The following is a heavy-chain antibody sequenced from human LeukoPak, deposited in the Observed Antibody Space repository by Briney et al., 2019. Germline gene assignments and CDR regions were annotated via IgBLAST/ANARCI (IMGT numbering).Heavy chain of an antibody. V-gene: IGHV4-59*08. J-gene: IGHJ3*02. CDR3: AKHRELWSAPAPFDI. Sequence: SETLSLTCSVSGDSISSFYGSWIRQPPGKGLEWIGYIYYSGTTKYSPSLKSRVIISVDTSQNQFSLSLSSVTAADTAIYYCAKHRELWSAPAPFDIWGQGTMVTVS. CDR2: IYYSGTT. CDR1: GDSISSFY. D-gene: IGHD3-16*01.